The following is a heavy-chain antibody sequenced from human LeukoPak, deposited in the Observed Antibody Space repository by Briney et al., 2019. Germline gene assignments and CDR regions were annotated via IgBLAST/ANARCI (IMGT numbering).Heavy chain of an antibody. V-gene: IGHV3-9*01. J-gene: IGHJ4*02. D-gene: IGHD4-17*01. CDR1: GFTFDDYA. CDR3: ARLYGDYLHFDY. Sequence: GRSLRLSCAASGFTFDDYAMHWVRQAPGKSLEWVSGISWNSGSIGYADSVKGRFTISRDNAKNSLYLQMNSLRAEDTAVYYCARLYGDYLHFDYWGQGTLVTVSS. CDR2: ISWNSGSI.